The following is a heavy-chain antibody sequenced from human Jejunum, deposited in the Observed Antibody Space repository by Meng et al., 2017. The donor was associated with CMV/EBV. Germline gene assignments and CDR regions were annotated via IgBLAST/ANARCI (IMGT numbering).Heavy chain of an antibody. D-gene: IGHD1-26*01. CDR1: GGPFSGYA. J-gene: IGHJ4*02. Sequence: ASGGPFSGYAISWVRQAPGQGLEWMGGIIPIFGTANYAQVFQGRVTITTDESTSTAYMELSSLRYEDTAVYYCAGGKWELLSLDYWGQGTLVTVSS. CDR2: IIPIFGTA. CDR3: AGGKWELLSLDY. V-gene: IGHV1-69*05.